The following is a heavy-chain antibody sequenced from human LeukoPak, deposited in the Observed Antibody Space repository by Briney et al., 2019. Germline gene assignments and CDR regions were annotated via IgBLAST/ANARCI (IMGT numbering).Heavy chain of an antibody. D-gene: IGHD6-6*01. Sequence: SETLSLTCTVSGGSISSGGYYWSWIRQHPGKGLEWIGYIYYSGSTYYNPSLKSRVTISVDTSKNQFSLKLSSVTAADTAVYYCARGKQLVSRSYYYFDYWGQGTLVTVSS. V-gene: IGHV4-31*03. CDR3: ARGKQLVSRSYYYFDY. J-gene: IGHJ4*02. CDR2: IYYSGST. CDR1: GGSISSGGYY.